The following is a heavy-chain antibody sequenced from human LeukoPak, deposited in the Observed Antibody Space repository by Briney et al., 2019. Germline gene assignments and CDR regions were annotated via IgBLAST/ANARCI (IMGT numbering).Heavy chain of an antibody. CDR2: IIPILGIA. Sequence: SVKVSCKASGGTFSSYAISWVRQAPGQGLEWMGRIIPILGIANYAQKFQGRVTITADKSTSTAYMELSSLRSEDTAVYYCATDRSGWYLGSLSYLGFDYWGQGTLVTVSS. V-gene: IGHV1-69*04. D-gene: IGHD6-19*01. J-gene: IGHJ4*02. CDR3: ATDRSGWYLGSLSYLGFDY. CDR1: GGTFSSYA.